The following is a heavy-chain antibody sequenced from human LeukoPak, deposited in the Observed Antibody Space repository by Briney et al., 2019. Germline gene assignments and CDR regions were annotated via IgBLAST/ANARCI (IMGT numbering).Heavy chain of an antibody. V-gene: IGHV3-48*03. J-gene: IGHJ6*03. D-gene: IGHD5-18*01. CDR1: GFTFSSYE. CDR2: ISSSGSTI. CDR3: ATTQGGYSYGYSSNYYMDV. Sequence: GGSLRLSCAASGFTFSSYEMNWVRQAPGKGLEWVSYISSSGSTIYYADSVKGRFTISRDNAKNSLYLQMNSLRAEDTAVYYCATTQGGYSYGYSSNYYMDVWGKGTTVTVSS.